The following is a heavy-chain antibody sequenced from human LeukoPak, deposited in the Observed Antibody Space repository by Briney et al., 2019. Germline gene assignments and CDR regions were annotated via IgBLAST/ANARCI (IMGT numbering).Heavy chain of an antibody. CDR2: IGWNSGSI. CDR1: GFTFDDYA. J-gene: IGHJ3*02. V-gene: IGHV3-9*01. CDR3: AKDTSDTGMFDAFDI. D-gene: IGHD1-14*01. Sequence: GGSLRLSCAASGFTFDDYAMHWVRQAPGKGLEWVSGIGWNSGSIGYADSVKGRFTISRDNAKNSLYLQMNSLRAEDTALYYCAKDTSDTGMFDAFDIWGQGTMVTVSS.